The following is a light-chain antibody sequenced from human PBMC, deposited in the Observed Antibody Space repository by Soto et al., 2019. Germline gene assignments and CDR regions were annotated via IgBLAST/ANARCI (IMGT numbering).Light chain of an antibody. CDR2: DAS. Sequence: EIVLTQSPGTLSLSPGERATLSCRASQSVSSSYLAWYRQTPGQAPRLLISDASDRATGIPDRFSGSGSGTDFTLTISRLVPEDFAVYYCQQYGDSPVTFGQGTKVDIK. V-gene: IGKV3-20*01. CDR3: QQYGDSPVT. CDR1: QSVSSSY. J-gene: IGKJ1*01.